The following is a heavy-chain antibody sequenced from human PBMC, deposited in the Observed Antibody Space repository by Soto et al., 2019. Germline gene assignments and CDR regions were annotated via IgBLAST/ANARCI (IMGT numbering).Heavy chain of an antibody. CDR2: IYPGDSDT. V-gene: IGHV5-51*01. CDR1: GYSFTSYW. D-gene: IGHD5-12*01. Sequence: GESLKISCKGSGYSFTSYWIGWVRQMPGKGLEWMGIIYPGDSDTRYSPSFQGQVTISADKSISTAYLQWSSLKASDTAMYYCARQSRDGYNRGDDAFDIWGQGTMVTVSS. CDR3: ARQSRDGYNRGDDAFDI. J-gene: IGHJ3*02.